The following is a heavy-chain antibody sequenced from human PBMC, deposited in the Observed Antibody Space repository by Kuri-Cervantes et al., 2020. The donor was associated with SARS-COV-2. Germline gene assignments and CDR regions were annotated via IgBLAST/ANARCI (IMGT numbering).Heavy chain of an antibody. CDR1: GFTFGSYA. CDR3: AKDGAVAGGGIPHFDY. D-gene: IGHD6-19*01. Sequence: GGSLRLSCAASGFTFGSYAMSWVRQAPGKGLERVSAISGSGGSTYYADSVKGRFTISRDNSKNTLYLQMNSLRAEDTAVYYCAKDGAVAGGGIPHFDYWGQGTLVTVSS. V-gene: IGHV3-23*01. CDR2: ISGSGGST. J-gene: IGHJ4*02.